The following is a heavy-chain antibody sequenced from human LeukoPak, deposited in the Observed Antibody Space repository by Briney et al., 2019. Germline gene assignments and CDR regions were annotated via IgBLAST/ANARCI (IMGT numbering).Heavy chain of an antibody. CDR2: IYYSGST. Sequence: SETLSLTCSVSGGSISSYYWSWIRQHPGKGLEWIGYIYYSGSTYYNPSLKSRVTISVDASKNQFSLKLSSVTAADTAVYYCARVGGGDWNFDYWGQGTLVTVSS. J-gene: IGHJ4*02. CDR1: GGSISSYY. D-gene: IGHD2-21*02. CDR3: ARVGGGDWNFDY. V-gene: IGHV4-59*06.